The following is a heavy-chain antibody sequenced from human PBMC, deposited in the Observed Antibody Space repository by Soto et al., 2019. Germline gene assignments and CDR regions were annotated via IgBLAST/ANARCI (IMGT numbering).Heavy chain of an antibody. V-gene: IGHV1-3*01. J-gene: IGHJ4*02. CDR2: INAGNGNT. CDR1: GYTFTSYA. CDR3: ARVAQELSDSSGYDSVFDY. Sequence: GASVKVSCKASGYTFTSYAMHWVRQAPGQRLEWMGWINAGNGNTKYSQKFQGRVTITRDTSASTAYMELSSLRSEDTAVYYCARVAQELSDSSGYDSVFDYWGQGTLVTVSS. D-gene: IGHD3-22*01.